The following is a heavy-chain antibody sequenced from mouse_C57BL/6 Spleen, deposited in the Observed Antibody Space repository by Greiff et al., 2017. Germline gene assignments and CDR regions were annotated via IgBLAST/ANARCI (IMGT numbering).Heavy chain of an antibody. D-gene: IGHD1-3*01. V-gene: IGHV1-81*01. Sequence: QVQLLQSGAELARPGASVKLSCKASGYTFTSYGISWVKQRTGQGLEWIGEIYPRSGNTYYNEKFKGKATLTADKSSSTAYMELRSLTSEDSAVYFCAREGGRKGYFDYWGQGTTLTVSS. J-gene: IGHJ2*01. CDR3: AREGGRKGYFDY. CDR1: GYTFTSYG. CDR2: IYPRSGNT.